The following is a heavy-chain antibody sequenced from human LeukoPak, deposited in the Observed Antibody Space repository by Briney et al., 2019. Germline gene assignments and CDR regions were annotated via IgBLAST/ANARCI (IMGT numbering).Heavy chain of an antibody. Sequence: PGGSLRLSCAASGFTFSSYAMSWVRQAPGKGLEWVSAISGSGGSTYYGDSVKGRFTISRDNSKNTLYLQMNSLRAEDTAVYYCAKVVVGATVVTRDFDYWGQGTLVTVSS. V-gene: IGHV3-23*01. D-gene: IGHD4-23*01. CDR3: AKVVVGATVVTRDFDY. CDR1: GFTFSSYA. CDR2: ISGSGGST. J-gene: IGHJ4*02.